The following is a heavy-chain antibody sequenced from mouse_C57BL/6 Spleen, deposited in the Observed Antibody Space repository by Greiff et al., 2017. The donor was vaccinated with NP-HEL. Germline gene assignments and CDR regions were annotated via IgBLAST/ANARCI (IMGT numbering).Heavy chain of an antibody. CDR1: GFTFSSYA. Sequence: EVKLMESGGGLVKPGGSLKLSCAASGFTFSSYAMSWVRQTPEKRLEWVATISDGGSYTYYPDNVKGRFTISRDKAKNNLYLQMSQLKSEDTAMYYCARDDSKAGYYAMDYWGQGTSVTVAS. CDR3: ARDDSKAGYYAMDY. CDR2: ISDGGSYT. V-gene: IGHV5-4*01. J-gene: IGHJ4*01. D-gene: IGHD2-5*01.